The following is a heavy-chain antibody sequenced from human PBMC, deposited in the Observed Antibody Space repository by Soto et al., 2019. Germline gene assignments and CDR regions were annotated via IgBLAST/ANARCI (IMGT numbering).Heavy chain of an antibody. D-gene: IGHD5-12*01. V-gene: IGHV3-23*01. Sequence: GGSLRLSGVASGFTFSTHSISWVRQAPGKGLEWVSTFSGSGVNIYYAESVKGRLTISRDDSKNTLYLQMNSLRVEDTAVYYCAKDPTWTLGPLAMDVCCQGIT. CDR1: GFTFSTHS. J-gene: IGHJ6*02. CDR3: AKDPTWTLGPLAMDV. CDR2: FSGSGVNI.